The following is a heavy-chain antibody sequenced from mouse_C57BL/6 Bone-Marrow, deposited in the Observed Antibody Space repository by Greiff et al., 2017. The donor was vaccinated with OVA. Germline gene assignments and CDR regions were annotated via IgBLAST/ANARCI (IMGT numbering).Heavy chain of an antibody. D-gene: IGHD1-1*01. V-gene: IGHV1-64*01. CDR1: GYTFTSYW. CDR2: IHPNSGST. CDR3: SRPFTTERGYCDV. Sequence: QVQLQQPGAELVKPGASVKLSCKASGYTFTSYWMHWVKQRPGQGLEWIGMIHPNSGSTNYNEKFTSKATLTVDKSSSTAYMQRSSLTSEDSAVYDYSRPFTTERGYCDVWGTGTTVTVSS. J-gene: IGHJ1*03.